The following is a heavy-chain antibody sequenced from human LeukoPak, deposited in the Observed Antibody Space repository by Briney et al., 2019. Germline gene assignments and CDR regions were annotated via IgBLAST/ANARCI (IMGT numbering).Heavy chain of an antibody. Sequence: GGSLRLSCAASGFTFSSYSMNWVRQAPGKGLEWVSYISSSGSTIYYADSVKGRFTISRDNAKNSLYLQMNSLRAEDTAVYYCAIQLWLGVSGYWGQGTLVTVSS. CDR1: GFTFSSYS. D-gene: IGHD5-18*01. CDR3: AIQLWLGVSGY. CDR2: ISSSGSTI. J-gene: IGHJ4*02. V-gene: IGHV3-48*04.